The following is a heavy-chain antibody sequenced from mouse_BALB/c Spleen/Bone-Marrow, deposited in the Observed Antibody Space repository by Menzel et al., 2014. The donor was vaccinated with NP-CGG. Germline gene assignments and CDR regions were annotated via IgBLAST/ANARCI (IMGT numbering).Heavy chain of an antibody. CDR2: INPNNDGT. J-gene: IGHJ4*01. D-gene: IGHD2-1*01. CDR3: ARGKTYAMDY. Sequence: LQESGPELVKPGASVKMSCKASGYTFTSYVMHWVKQKPGQGLEWIGYINPNNDGTKYNEKFKGKATLTSDKSSSTAYMELSRLTSEDSAVYYCARGKTYAMDYWGQGTSVTVSS. CDR1: GYTFTSYV. V-gene: IGHV1-14*01.